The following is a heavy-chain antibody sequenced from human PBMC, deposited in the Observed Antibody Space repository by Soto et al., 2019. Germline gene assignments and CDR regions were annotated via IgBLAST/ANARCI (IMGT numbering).Heavy chain of an antibody. J-gene: IGHJ4*02. V-gene: IGHV5-51*01. CDR2: IYPGDSDT. D-gene: IGHD5-12*01. Sequence: XXSLKICWKCSGYTFTTYWIAWVRQMSGKGLEWLGIIYPGDSDTRYSPSFQGQVTISADKSISTAYLQWSSLKPSDTAMYYCARSGDSGYPYYFDYWGQGTLVTVSS. CDR3: ARSGDSGYPYYFDY. CDR1: GYTFTTYW.